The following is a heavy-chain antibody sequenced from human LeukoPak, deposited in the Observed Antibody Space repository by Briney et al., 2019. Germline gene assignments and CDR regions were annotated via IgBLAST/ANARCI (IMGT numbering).Heavy chain of an antibody. CDR2: ISGSGGST. Sequence: QPGGSLRLSCAASGFTFSSYAMSWVRQAPGKGLEWVSAISGSGGSTYYADSVKGRFTISRDNSKNTLYLQMNSLRAEDTAVYYCAKDRGGSIFGVVIIILDYWGQGTLVTVSS. CDR1: GFTFSSYA. J-gene: IGHJ4*02. CDR3: AKDRGGSIFGVVIIILDY. V-gene: IGHV3-23*01. D-gene: IGHD3-3*02.